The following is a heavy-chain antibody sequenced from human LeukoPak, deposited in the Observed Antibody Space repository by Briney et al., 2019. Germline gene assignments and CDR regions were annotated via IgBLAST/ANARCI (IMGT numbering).Heavy chain of an antibody. CDR1: GYTFINYS. V-gene: IGHV1-18*01. CDR3: ASHYASRSYYPNWFDP. J-gene: IGHJ5*02. Sequence: ASVKVSCKASGYTFINYSISWVRQAPGQGLEWMGWISPYNGNTNYAQKFQGRVTMTTDTSTSTAYMELRSLRSDDTAVYYCASHYASRSYYPNWFDPWGQGTLVTVSS. CDR2: ISPYNGNT. D-gene: IGHD3-10*01.